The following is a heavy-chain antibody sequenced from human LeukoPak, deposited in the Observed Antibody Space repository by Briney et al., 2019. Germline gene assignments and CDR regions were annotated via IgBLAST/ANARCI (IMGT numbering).Heavy chain of an antibody. D-gene: IGHD4-17*01. CDR2: ISSSSSYI. J-gene: IGHJ4*02. CDR1: GFTFSSYS. V-gene: IGHV3-21*01. Sequence: GGSLRLSCAASGFTFSSYSMNWVRQAPGKGLEWVSSISSSSSYIYYADSVKGRFTISRDNAKNSLYLQMNSLRAGDTAVYYCARPRQYGQGYYFDYWGQGTLVTVSS. CDR3: ARPRQYGQGYYFDY.